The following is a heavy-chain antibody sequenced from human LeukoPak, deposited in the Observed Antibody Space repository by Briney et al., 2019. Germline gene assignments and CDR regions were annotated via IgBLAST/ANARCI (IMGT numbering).Heavy chain of an antibody. CDR2: IWYDGSNK. V-gene: IGHV3-33*06. D-gene: IGHD2-2*01. J-gene: IGHJ6*03. CDR1: GFTFSIYG. CDR3: AKDGRYGSSTSCHYDYHYYYRHV. Sequence: PGRSLRLSCAASGFTFSIYGMHGVRQAPGKGLEWVAVIWYDGSNKYYADSVKGRFTISRDNSKNTLYLQMNSLRAEDTAVYYCAKDGRYGSSTSCHYDYHYYYRHVWGKGTTVTVSS.